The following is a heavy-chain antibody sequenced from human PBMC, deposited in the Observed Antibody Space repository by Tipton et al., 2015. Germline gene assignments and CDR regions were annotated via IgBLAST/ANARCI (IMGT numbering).Heavy chain of an antibody. CDR3: ARDHCSVGSCHYFDY. CDR2: IYSGGST. CDR1: GFTVSSNY. Sequence: VQLVQSGGGLIQPGGSLRLSCAASGFTVSSNYMSWVRQAPGKGLEWVSVIYSGGSTYYADSVKGRFTISRDNSKNTLYLQMNSLRAEDTAVYYCARDHCSVGSCHYFDYWGQGTLVTVSS. J-gene: IGHJ4*02. V-gene: IGHV3-53*01. D-gene: IGHD2-15*01.